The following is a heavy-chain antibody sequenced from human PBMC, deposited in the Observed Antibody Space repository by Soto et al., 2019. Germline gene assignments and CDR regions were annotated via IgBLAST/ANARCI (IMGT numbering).Heavy chain of an antibody. Sequence: PGESLKISCKGSGYSFSNYWISWVRQMPEKGLDWMGRIVPSDFYTNYSPSFQGHVIISADKSISTAYLQWSSLKASDTAMYYCARVYCSSTSCYVTFDYWGQGTLVTVSS. D-gene: IGHD2-2*01. V-gene: IGHV5-10-1*01. CDR1: GYSFSNYW. CDR3: ARVYCSSTSCYVTFDY. CDR2: IVPSDFYT. J-gene: IGHJ4*02.